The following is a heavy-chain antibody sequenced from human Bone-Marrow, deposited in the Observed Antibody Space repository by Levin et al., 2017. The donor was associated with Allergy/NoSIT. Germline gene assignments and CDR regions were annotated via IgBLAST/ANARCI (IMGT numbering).Heavy chain of an antibody. J-gene: IGHJ4*02. Sequence: SCTASGFTFDEYAMHWVRQVPGKGLEWVSGISWNSVTLGYSDSVRGRFTISRDNAKNSLYLQMSSLRAEDTALYYCARDMRSEYSSGYPFDYWGQGTLVSVSS. CDR3: ARDMRSEYSSGYPFDY. V-gene: IGHV3-9*01. D-gene: IGHD3-22*01. CDR1: GFTFDEYA. CDR2: ISWNSVTL.